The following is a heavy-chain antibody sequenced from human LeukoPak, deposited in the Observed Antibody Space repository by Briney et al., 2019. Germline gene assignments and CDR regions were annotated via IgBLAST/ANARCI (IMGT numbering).Heavy chain of an antibody. CDR1: GVSFSGYY. Sequence: PSETLSLTCAVYGVSFSGYYWSWIRQPPGKGLEWIGEINHSGSTNYNPSLKSRVTISVDTSKNQFSLKLSSVTAADTAVYYCARGQIRLWLPPLLGMDVWGQGTTVTVSS. D-gene: IGHD5-18*01. J-gene: IGHJ6*02. CDR2: INHSGST. V-gene: IGHV4-34*01. CDR3: ARGQIRLWLPPLLGMDV.